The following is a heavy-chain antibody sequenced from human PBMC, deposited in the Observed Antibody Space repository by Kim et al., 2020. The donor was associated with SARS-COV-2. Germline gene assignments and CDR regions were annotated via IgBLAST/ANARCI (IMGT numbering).Heavy chain of an antibody. J-gene: IGHJ6*02. CDR2: ISYDGSNK. Sequence: GGSLRLSCAASGFTFSSYGMHWVRQAPGKGLEWVAVISYDGSNKYYADSVKGRFTISRDNSKNTLYLQMNSLRAEDTAVYYCAKDDFYSSGWYEIGYYYGMDVWGQGTTVTVSS. V-gene: IGHV3-30*18. CDR1: GFTFSSYG. CDR3: AKDDFYSSGWYEIGYYYGMDV. D-gene: IGHD6-19*01.